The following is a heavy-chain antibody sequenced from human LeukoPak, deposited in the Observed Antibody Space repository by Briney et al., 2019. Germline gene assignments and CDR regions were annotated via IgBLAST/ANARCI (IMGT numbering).Heavy chain of an antibody. J-gene: IGHJ4*02. V-gene: IGHV4-4*02. Sequence: SETLSLTCGVSGGSITNTNYWTWVRQPPGKGLEWIGGVNLQGSTNYNPSLMGRVAISVDTSENHISLQLTSVTAADTAVYYCAREGGPYRPLDYSGQGTLVTVSS. CDR2: VNLQGST. CDR3: AREGGPYRPLDY. CDR1: GGSITNTNY.